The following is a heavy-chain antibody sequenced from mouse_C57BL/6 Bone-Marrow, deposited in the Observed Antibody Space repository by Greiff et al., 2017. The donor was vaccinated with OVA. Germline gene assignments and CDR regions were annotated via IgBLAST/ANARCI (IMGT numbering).Heavy chain of an antibody. V-gene: IGHV5-4*01. CDR2: ISDGGSYT. CDR1: GFTFSSYA. J-gene: IGHJ2*01. CDR3: AREEVNWVFDY. D-gene: IGHD4-1*01. Sequence: EVKLVESGGGLVKPGGSLKLSCAASGFTFSSYAMSWVRQTPEKRLEWVATISDGGSYTYYPDNVKGRFTISRDNAKNNLYLQMSHLKSEDTAMYYCAREEVNWVFDYWGQGTTLTVSS.